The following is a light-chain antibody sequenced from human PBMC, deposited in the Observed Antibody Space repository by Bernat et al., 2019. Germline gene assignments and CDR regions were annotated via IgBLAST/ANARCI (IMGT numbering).Light chain of an antibody. V-gene: IGLV1-40*01. CDR1: SSNIGAGYD. J-gene: IGLJ2*01. CDR2: SKT. CDR3: QSYDSSLSGVV. Sequence: QSVLTQPPSVSGAPGQRVTISCTGSSSNIGAGYDVHWYQQLPGTAPKLLIYSKTHRPSGVPDRFSGSKSGTSAYLAITGLQAEDEADYYCQSYDSSLSGVVFGGGTKLSVL.